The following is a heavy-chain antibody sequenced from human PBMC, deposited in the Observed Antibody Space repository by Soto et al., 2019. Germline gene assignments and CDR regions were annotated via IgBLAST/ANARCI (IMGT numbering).Heavy chain of an antibody. Sequence: EVQLVESGGGLVKPGGSLRLSCAASGFTFSSYSMNWVRQAPGKGLEWVSSISSSSSYIYYADSVKGRFTISRDNAKNSLYLQMNSLRAEDTAVYYCARDGRYDQPLVTDAFDIWGQGTMVTVSS. CDR2: ISSSSSYI. CDR1: GFTFSSYS. D-gene: IGHD2-2*01. J-gene: IGHJ3*02. V-gene: IGHV3-21*01. CDR3: ARDGRYDQPLVTDAFDI.